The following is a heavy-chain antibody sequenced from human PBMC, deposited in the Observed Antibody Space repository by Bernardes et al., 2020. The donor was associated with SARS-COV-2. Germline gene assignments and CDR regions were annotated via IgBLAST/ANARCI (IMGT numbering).Heavy chain of an antibody. J-gene: IGHJ3*01. Sequence: QTLSLTCAISGDTVSSNSAAWNWIRQSPSRGLEWLGRTYYRSKWYNDYAVSVKSRITISPDTSKNQFSLQLHSVAPEDTAVYYCALSRAGYPPNHDAFDVWGQGTLVTVSS. CDR1: GDTVSSNSAA. CDR2: TYYRSKWYN. V-gene: IGHV6-1*01. D-gene: IGHD5-12*01. CDR3: ALSRAGYPPNHDAFDV.